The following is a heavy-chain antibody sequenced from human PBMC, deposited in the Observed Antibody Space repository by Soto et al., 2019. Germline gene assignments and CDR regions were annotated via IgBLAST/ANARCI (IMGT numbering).Heavy chain of an antibody. J-gene: IGHJ4*02. Sequence: ASVKVSCKASGYTFTSYGISWVRQAPGQGLEWMGWISAYNGNTNYAQKLQGRVTMTTDTSTSTAYMELNSLRSEDMVVHFCYAAPIVGVVAATSGGDFFDSWGQGTLVTVSS. D-gene: IGHD2-15*01. CDR1: GYTFTSYG. V-gene: IGHV1-18*03. CDR3: YAAPIVGVVAATSGGDFFDS. CDR2: ISAYNGNT.